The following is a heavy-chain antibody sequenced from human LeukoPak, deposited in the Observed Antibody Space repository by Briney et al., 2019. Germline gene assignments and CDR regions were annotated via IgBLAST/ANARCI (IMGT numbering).Heavy chain of an antibody. V-gene: IGHV3-7*01. CDR2: IKQDGSEK. J-gene: IGHJ4*02. CDR1: GFTFSSYW. Sequence: PGGSLRLSCVASGFTFSSYWMSWVRQAPGKGLEWVANIKQDGSEKYYVDSVKGRFTISRDNAKNTLYLQMDSLRAEDTGVYYCARSNQADDYWGQGTLVTVSS. D-gene: IGHD1-14*01. CDR3: ARSNQADDY.